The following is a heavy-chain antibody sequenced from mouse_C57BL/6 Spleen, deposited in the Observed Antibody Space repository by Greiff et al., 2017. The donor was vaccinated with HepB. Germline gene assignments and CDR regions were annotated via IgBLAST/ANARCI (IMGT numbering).Heavy chain of an antibody. CDR3: ARGGHYYGSSYVPYAMDY. J-gene: IGHJ4*01. CDR2: ISDGGSYT. Sequence: DVMLVESGGGLVKPGGSLKLSCAASGFTFSSYAMSWVRQTPEKRLEWVATISDGGSYTYYPDNVKGRFTISRDNAKNNLYLQMSHLKSEDTAMYYCARGGHYYGSSYVPYAMDYWGQGTSVTVSS. D-gene: IGHD1-1*01. V-gene: IGHV5-4*03. CDR1: GFTFSSYA.